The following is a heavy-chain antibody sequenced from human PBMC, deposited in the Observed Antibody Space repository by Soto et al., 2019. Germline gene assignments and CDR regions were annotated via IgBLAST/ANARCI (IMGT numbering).Heavy chain of an antibody. J-gene: IGHJ5*02. V-gene: IGHV1-69*13. CDR2: IIPIFGTA. CDR3: ARGTNYYDSSGFYNRFDP. CDR1: GGTFSSYA. D-gene: IGHD3-22*01. Sequence: SVKVSCKASGGTFSSYAISWVRQAPGQGLEWMGGIIPIFGTANYAQKFQGRVTITADESTSTAYMELSSLRSEDTAVYYCARGTNYYDSSGFYNRFDPWGQGTLVTVSS.